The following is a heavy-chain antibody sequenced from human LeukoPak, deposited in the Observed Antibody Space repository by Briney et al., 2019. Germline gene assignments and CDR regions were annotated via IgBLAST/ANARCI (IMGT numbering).Heavy chain of an antibody. J-gene: IGHJ1*01. V-gene: IGHV1-69*13. CDR2: IIPIFGTA. D-gene: IGHD2-15*01. Sequence: GASVTVSCKASGGTFSSYAISWVRQAPGQGLEWMGGIIPIFGTANYAQKFQGRVTITADEYTSTAYMELSSLRSEDTAVYYCARQTYCSGGSCHWGNFQHWGQGTLVTVSS. CDR3: ARQTYCSGGSCHWGNFQH. CDR1: GGTFSSYA.